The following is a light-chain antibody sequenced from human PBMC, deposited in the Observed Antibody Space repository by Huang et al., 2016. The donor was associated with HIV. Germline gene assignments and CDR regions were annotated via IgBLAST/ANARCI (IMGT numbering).Light chain of an antibody. J-gene: IGKJ1*01. V-gene: IGKV1-5*01. CDR3: QQYYNYPWT. Sequence: DTQMTQSPSTLSASVGDRVTITCRASQSIANWLAWYQQKPGKAPKLLIYDAASLQSGAPSRFSGSGGTEFTLTISSLQPDDFATYYCQQYYNYPWTFGQGTKVEIK. CDR2: DAA. CDR1: QSIANW.